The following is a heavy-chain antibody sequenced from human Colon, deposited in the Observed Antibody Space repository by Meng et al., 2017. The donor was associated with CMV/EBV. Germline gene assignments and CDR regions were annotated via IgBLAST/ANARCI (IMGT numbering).Heavy chain of an antibody. J-gene: IGHJ4*02. Sequence: LEDAGPPLMKPTHTLTLTCTVSGCSLTTTGAGVAWVGQPPGKAPELLALIHLDEEKRENPSLKKRINITKDTSKKQVIHSRTDLDPADTGNFYGARHSRTRLTDWGQGALVTVSS. V-gene: IGHV2-5*02. CDR3: ARHSRTRLTD. CDR1: GCSLTTTGAG. CDR2: IHLDEEK. D-gene: IGHD1-14*01.